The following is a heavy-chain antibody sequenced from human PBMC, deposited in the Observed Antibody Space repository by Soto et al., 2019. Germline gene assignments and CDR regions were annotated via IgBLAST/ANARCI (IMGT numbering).Heavy chain of an antibody. D-gene: IGHD4-4*01. Sequence: GGSLRLSCAASGFSFSSAWMSWVRQTPEKGLEWVGRIKSKSDGGTTDYAAPVKGRFTISRDDSENTLYLQINSLKTEDTAVYYCTTDRFYSPVDHWGQEPWSPSPQ. CDR1: GFSFSSAW. CDR3: TTDRFYSPVDH. V-gene: IGHV3-15*01. J-gene: IGHJ4*01. CDR2: IKSKSDGGTT.